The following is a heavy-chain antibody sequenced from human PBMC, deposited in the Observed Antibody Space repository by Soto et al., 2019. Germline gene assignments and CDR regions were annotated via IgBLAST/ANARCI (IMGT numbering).Heavy chain of an antibody. D-gene: IGHD3-10*01. Sequence: QVQLVQSGAEVKKPGASVKVSCKASGYTFTSYDINWVRQATGQGLEWMGWMNPNSGNTGYAQKFQGRVTMTRNTSIRTAYMERSSLRAEDTAVSTCAKERGSGSYYTPWFDPWGQGTLVTVSS. V-gene: IGHV1-8*01. J-gene: IGHJ5*02. CDR1: GYTFTSYD. CDR2: MNPNSGNT. CDR3: AKERGSGSYYTPWFDP.